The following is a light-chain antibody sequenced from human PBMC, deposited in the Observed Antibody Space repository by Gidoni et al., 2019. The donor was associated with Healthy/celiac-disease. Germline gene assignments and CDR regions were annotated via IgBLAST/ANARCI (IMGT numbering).Light chain of an antibody. CDR3: QSYDSSLSGSGGV. V-gene: IGLV1-40*01. J-gene: IGLJ3*02. CDR1: SPNIGAGYD. CDR2: GNS. Sequence: QSVLTQPPSVSGAPGQRVTISCTGSSPNIGAGYDVHWYQQLPGTAPKLLIYGNSNRPSGVPDRFSGSKSGTSASLAITGLQAEDEADYYCQSYDSSLSGSGGVFGGGTKLTVL.